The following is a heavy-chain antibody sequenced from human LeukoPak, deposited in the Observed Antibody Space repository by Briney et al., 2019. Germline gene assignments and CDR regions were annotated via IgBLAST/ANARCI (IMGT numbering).Heavy chain of an antibody. CDR3: ARHLSGITGYTYGRGIDY. CDR1: GFTFSSYW. V-gene: IGHV3-7*01. J-gene: IGHJ4*02. Sequence: GGSLRLSCAASGFTFSSYWMSWVRQAPGKGLEWVANIKKDGSEKYYVDSVKGRFTISRDNAKKSLYLQMNSLRAEDTAVYCCARHLSGITGYTYGRGIDYWGQGTLLTVSS. D-gene: IGHD5-18*01. CDR2: IKKDGSEK.